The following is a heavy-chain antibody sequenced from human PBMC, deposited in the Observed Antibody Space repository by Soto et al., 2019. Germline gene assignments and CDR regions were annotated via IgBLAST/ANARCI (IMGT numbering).Heavy chain of an antibody. V-gene: IGHV3-33*01. J-gene: IGHJ4*02. CDR2: IWYDGSKK. CDR3: ARDPGYSNYDFDY. D-gene: IGHD5-12*01. Sequence: QVQLLESGGGVVQPGRSLRLSCVASGFTFSSHAMHWVRQAPGKGLEWVAVIWYDGSKKYYADSVKGRFTVARDDSKNTLYLKMNSLRVEDTAVYYCARDPGYSNYDFDYWGQGTLVTVSP. CDR1: GFTFSSHA.